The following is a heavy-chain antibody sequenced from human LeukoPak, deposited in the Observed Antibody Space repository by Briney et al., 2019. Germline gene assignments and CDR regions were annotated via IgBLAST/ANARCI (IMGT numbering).Heavy chain of an antibody. J-gene: IGHJ6*03. Sequence: SETLSLTCAVSGVSISNGNWWTWVRQSPGKGLEWIGEIFHSGSTNYNPSLKSRVTISVDTSKNQFSLKLSSVTAADTAVYYCARSALYYYMDVWGKGTTVTISS. D-gene: IGHD2-2*01. V-gene: IGHV4-4*02. CDR3: ARSALYYYMDV. CDR1: GVSISNGNW. CDR2: IFHSGST.